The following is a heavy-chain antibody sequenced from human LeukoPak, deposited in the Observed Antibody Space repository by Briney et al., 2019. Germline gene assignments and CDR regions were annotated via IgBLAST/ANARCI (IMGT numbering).Heavy chain of an antibody. V-gene: IGHV4-34*01. D-gene: IGHD3-22*01. CDR3: ARLIKEDYYDSSGYPDY. CDR1: GGSFSGYY. J-gene: IGHJ4*02. CDR2: IYYSGST. Sequence: SETLSLTCAVYGGSFSGYYWSWIRQPPGKGLEWIGSIYYSGSTYYNPSLKSRVTISVDTSKNQFSLKLSSVTAADTAVYYCARLIKEDYYDSSGYPDYWGQGTLVTVSS.